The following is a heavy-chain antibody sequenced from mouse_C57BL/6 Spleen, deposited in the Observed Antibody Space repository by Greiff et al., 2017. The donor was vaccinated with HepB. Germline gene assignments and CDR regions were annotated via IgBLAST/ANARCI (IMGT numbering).Heavy chain of an antibody. Sequence: QVQLKESGPGILQPSQTLSLTCSFSGFSLSTFGMGVGWIRQPSGKGLEWLAHIWWDDDKYYNPALKSRLTNSKDTSKNQVFLKIANVDTAVTATYYCARIADYGSSPYAMDYWGQGTSVTVTA. J-gene: IGHJ4*01. V-gene: IGHV8-8*01. D-gene: IGHD1-1*01. CDR2: IWWDDDK. CDR1: GFSLSTFGMG. CDR3: ARIADYGSSPYAMDY.